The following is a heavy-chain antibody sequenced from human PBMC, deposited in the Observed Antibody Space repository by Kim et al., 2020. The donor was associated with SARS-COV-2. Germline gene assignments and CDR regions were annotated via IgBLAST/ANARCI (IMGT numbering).Heavy chain of an antibody. V-gene: IGHV4-59*01. J-gene: IGHJ5*02. CDR1: GCSISSYY. CDR2: IFYSGST. D-gene: IGHD5-12*01. Sequence: SETLSLTCTVSGCSISSYYWSWIRQPPGKGLEWIGYIFYSGSTNYNPSLKSRVTISVDTSKNQFSLKLSSVTAADTAVYYCAREGTSGYDSWGQGTLVTV. CDR3: AREGTSGYDS.